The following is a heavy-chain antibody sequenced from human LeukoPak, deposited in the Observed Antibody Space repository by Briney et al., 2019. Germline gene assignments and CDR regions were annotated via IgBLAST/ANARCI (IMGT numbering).Heavy chain of an antibody. J-gene: IGHJ4*02. CDR1: GYTFTGYY. CDR2: INPNSGGT. D-gene: IGHD2-2*01. V-gene: IGHV1-2*02. Sequence: ASVKVSCKASGYTFTGYYMHWVRQAPGQGLDWMGWINPNSGGTNYAQKFQGRVTRTGDTSISTAYMELSRLRSDDTAVYYCASGHYCSSTSCSFDYWGQGTLVTVSS. CDR3: ASGHYCSSTSCSFDY.